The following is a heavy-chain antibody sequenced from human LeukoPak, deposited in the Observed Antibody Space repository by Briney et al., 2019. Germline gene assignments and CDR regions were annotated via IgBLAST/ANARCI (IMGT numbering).Heavy chain of an antibody. CDR2: ISAYNGNT. CDR3: ARVPQARGVLWYSSSWYYFDY. V-gene: IGHV1-18*01. Sequence: ASVKVSCKASGYTFTSYGISWVRQAPGQGLEWMGWISAYNGNTNYAQKLQGRVTMTTDTSTSTAYMELRSLRSDDTAVHYCARVPQARGVLWYSSSWYYFDYWGQGTLVTVSS. D-gene: IGHD6-13*01. CDR1: GYTFTSYG. J-gene: IGHJ4*02.